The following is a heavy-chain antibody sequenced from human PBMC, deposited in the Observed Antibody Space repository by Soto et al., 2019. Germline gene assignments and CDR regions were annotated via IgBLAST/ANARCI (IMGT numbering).Heavy chain of an antibody. D-gene: IGHD3-22*01. Sequence: SATLSLTCTVSGGSISSGDYYWSWIRQPPGKGLEWIGYIYYSGSTYYNPSLKSRVTISVDMSKNQFSLKLSSVTAADTAVYYCARALRVRYYDSSGYYDYWGQGTLVTVSS. CDR2: IYYSGST. J-gene: IGHJ4*02. CDR1: GGSISSGDYY. CDR3: ARALRVRYYDSSGYYDY. V-gene: IGHV4-30-4*01.